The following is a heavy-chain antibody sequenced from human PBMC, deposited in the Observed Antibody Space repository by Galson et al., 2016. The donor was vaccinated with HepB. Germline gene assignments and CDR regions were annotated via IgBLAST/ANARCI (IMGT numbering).Heavy chain of an antibody. CDR1: EFTFSGYG. V-gene: IGHV3-33*01. Sequence: SLRLSCATSEFTFSGYGIHWVRQAPGKGLEWVALIWNDGSKKYYADSVKGRFTISRDNSKNMLYLQMNSLRAEDTAVYYCARSGSYYDSSGYYRDPFDYWGQGTLVTVSS. CDR2: IWNDGSKK. J-gene: IGHJ4*02. CDR3: ARSGSYYDSSGYYRDPFDY. D-gene: IGHD3-22*01.